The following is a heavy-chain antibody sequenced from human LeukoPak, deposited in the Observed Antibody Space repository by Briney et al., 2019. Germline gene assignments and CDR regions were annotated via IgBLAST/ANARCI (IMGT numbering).Heavy chain of an antibody. CDR2: MNPNSGNT. D-gene: IGHD6-13*01. CDR1: GYTFTSYD. Sequence: ASVKVSCKASGYTFTSYDINWVRQATGQGLEWMGWMNPNSGNTGYAQKFQGRVTMTRNTSIGTAYMELSSLRSEDTAVYYCARRDRKGSSWTLVPLGKWGAFDIWGQGTMVTVSS. J-gene: IGHJ3*02. CDR3: ARRDRKGSSWTLVPLGKWGAFDI. V-gene: IGHV1-8*01.